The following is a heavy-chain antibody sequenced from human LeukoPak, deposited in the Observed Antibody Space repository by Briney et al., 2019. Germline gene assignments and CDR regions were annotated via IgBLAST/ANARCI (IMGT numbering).Heavy chain of an antibody. CDR3: ATWPPDPTMIAD. CDR1: GYTLTKFS. V-gene: IGHV1-24*01. Sequence: ASVKVSCKVSGYTLTKFSIHWVRQAPGKGLEWMGGFDPEYGETIYAQKFQGGVTMTEDTSTDSAYMEVSSLRSEDTAVYYCATWPPDPTMIADWGQGTLVTVSS. CDR2: FDPEYGET. J-gene: IGHJ4*02. D-gene: IGHD3-22*01.